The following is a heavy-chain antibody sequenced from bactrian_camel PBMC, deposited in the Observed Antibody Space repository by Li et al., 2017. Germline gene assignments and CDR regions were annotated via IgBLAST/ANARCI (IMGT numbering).Heavy chain of an antibody. J-gene: IGHJ4*01. Sequence: VQLVESGGGSVQAGGSLRLSCVISGYNNRITSLGWFRQTPGKQREGVASTYVGGGVNPVYVDSVKGRFTISQDNAKMTQYLQMNSLSPEDTAMYYCKINITGGYCYPEVAWGKGTQVTVS. CDR1: GYNNRITS. D-gene: IGHD2*01. CDR3: KINITGGYCYPEVA. V-gene: IGHV3S54*01. CDR2: TYVGGGVNP.